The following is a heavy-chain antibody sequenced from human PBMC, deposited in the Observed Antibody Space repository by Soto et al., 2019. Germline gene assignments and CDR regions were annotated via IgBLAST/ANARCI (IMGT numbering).Heavy chain of an antibody. J-gene: IGHJ4*02. V-gene: IGHV5-51*01. CDR1: GYSFTSYW. CDR3: ARHFQPANYDYIWGSYRSAGSEFDY. Sequence: PGESLKISCKGSGYSFTSYWIGWVRQMPGKGLEWMGIIYPGDSDTRYSPSFQGQVTISADKSISTAYLQWSSLKASDTAMYYCARHFQPANYDYIWGSYRSAGSEFDYWGQGTLVTVSS. D-gene: IGHD3-16*02. CDR2: IYPGDSDT.